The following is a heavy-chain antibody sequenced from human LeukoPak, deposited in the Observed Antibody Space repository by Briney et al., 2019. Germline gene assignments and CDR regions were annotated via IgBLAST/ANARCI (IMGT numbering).Heavy chain of an antibody. CDR2: INHSGST. CDR1: GGSFSGYY. Sequence: SETLSLTCAVYGGSFSGYYWSWIRQPPGKGLEWIGEINHSGSTNYNPSLKSRVTISVDTSKNQFSLKLGSVTAADTAVYYCAREDLYYGSGSYYLYYYYGMDVWGKGTTVTVSS. CDR3: AREDLYYGSGSYYLYYYYGMDV. J-gene: IGHJ6*04. D-gene: IGHD3-10*01. V-gene: IGHV4-34*01.